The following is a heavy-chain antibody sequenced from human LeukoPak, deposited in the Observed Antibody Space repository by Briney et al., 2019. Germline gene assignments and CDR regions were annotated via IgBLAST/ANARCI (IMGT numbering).Heavy chain of an antibody. D-gene: IGHD2-8*02. V-gene: IGHV4-59*11. CDR1: GDSIGDHH. CDR2: ILYTGTA. Sequence: PSETLSLTCTVSGDSIGDHHWSWIRQPPGKGLEWIGYILYTGTAKYDPSLKSRVTISIDTSRNQFSLKLNSVTAADTAVYHCAMYSTGRGGHGYWGQGALITVSA. CDR3: AMYSTGRGGHGY. J-gene: IGHJ4*02.